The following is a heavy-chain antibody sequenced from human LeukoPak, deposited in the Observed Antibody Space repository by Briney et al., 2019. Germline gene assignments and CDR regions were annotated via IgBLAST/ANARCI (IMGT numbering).Heavy chain of an antibody. CDR1: GFTFSTYW. Sequence: GGSLRLSCAASGFTFSTYWMAWVRQVPGKGLEWVANIKQDGSQRRYVDSVKGRFTISRDNAENSLYLQMNSLRAEDTAVYYCARDELGGGAFWGQGTLVTVSS. V-gene: IGHV3-7*05. CDR3: ARDELGGGAF. D-gene: IGHD1-26*01. CDR2: IKQDGSQR. J-gene: IGHJ4*02.